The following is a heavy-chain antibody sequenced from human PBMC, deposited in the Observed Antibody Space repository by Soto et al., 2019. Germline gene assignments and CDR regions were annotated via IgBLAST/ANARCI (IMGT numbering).Heavy chain of an antibody. J-gene: IGHJ4*02. D-gene: IGHD3-3*02. V-gene: IGHV4-34*01. CDR1: GGSFSGYI. CDR3: ARCPIFDSPYPGGCYPFDY. Sequence: QVQLQQWGAGLLKPSETLSLTCAVSGGSFSGYIWSWVRQSPGKGLQWIGQINHSGSANYNPSLMCQFNFSLSPASCLFSLEFRCVPAAAWGLYFCARCPIFDSPYPGGCYPFDYGGQGPLVTVPS. CDR2: INHSGSA.